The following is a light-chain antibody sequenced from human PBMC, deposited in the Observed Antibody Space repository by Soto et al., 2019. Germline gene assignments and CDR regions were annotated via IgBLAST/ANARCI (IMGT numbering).Light chain of an antibody. J-gene: IGKJ1*01. Sequence: DIQMTQSPSTLSASVGDRVTITCRASQSISSWLAWYQQKPGKAPKLLIYDASRLESGCPSRFSGSGSGTEFTLTISIRQPDDFATYYCQQYNSYWTFGQGTKVEIK. CDR1: QSISSW. V-gene: IGKV1-5*01. CDR2: DAS. CDR3: QQYNSYWT.